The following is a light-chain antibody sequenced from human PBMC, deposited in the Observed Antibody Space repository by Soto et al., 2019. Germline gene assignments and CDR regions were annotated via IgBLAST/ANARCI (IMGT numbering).Light chain of an antibody. CDR3: QQRSNWPPSIT. V-gene: IGKV3-11*01. CDR1: QSVSSY. Sequence: EIVLTQSPATLSLSPGEIATLSCRASQSVSSYLAWYQQKPGQAPRLLIYDASNRATGIPARFSGSGSGTDVTLTISSLEPEDFAVYYCQQRSNWPPSITFGQGTRLEI. J-gene: IGKJ5*01. CDR2: DAS.